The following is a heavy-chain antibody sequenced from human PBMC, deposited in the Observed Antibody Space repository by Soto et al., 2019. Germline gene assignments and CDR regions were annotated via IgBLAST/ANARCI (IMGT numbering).Heavy chain of an antibody. CDR1: GFSPRDSKVG. D-gene: IGHD1-26*01. Sequence: QVTLKESGPVLVKPTETLTLTIAVSGFSPRDSKVGVSWIHQPPGKAVEWLAHIFWNGAKSYSTSLERRLTTAKDPSKGQVVLTMTNMDPVDTATYFCAHVRQWDGAHSYDYWGRGTLVTVSS. V-gene: IGHV2-26*01. CDR2: IFWNGAK. J-gene: IGHJ4*02. CDR3: AHVRQWDGAHSYDY.